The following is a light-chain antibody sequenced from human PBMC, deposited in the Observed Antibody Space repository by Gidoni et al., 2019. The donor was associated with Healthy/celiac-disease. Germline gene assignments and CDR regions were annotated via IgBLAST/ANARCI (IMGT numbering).Light chain of an antibody. J-gene: IGLJ3*02. CDR2: GKN. CDR3: NSRDSSGNHWV. V-gene: IGLV3-19*01. CDR1: SLRIYY. Sequence: SSELTQDPAVSVALGQTVRITCQGDSLRIYYASWYQQKPGQAPVLVIYGKNNRPSGIPDRFSGSSSGNTASLTIAGAQAEDEADYYCNSRDSSGNHWVFGGGTKLXV.